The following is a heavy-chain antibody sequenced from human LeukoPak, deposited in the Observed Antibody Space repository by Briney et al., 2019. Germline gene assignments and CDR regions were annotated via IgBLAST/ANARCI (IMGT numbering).Heavy chain of an antibody. CDR1: GFTFSRYA. CDR3: AKDTGYCGGDCYSY. V-gene: IGHV3-23*01. D-gene: IGHD2-21*02. CDR2: ISVSGGST. Sequence: GGSLRLSCAAPGFTFSRYAMSWVRQAPGKGLEWVSTISVSGGSTYYADSVKGRFTISRDNSKNTLYLQMNSLRAEDTAVYYCAKDTGYCGGDCYSYWGQGTLVTVSS. J-gene: IGHJ4*02.